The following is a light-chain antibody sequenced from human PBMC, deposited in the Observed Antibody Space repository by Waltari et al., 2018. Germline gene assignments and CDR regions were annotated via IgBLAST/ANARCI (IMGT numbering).Light chain of an antibody. J-gene: IGKJ3*01. V-gene: IGKV3-20*01. Sequence: EVVLTQSPGTLSLSPGERATLSCRASQSISSSYLAWYQHKPGQAPRLLIFAASSRAPGIPDRFSGSGSGTDFTLTISRLEPEDFAVYYCQQYGNSPPFSLGPGTKVDIK. CDR2: AAS. CDR1: QSISSSY. CDR3: QQYGNSPPFS.